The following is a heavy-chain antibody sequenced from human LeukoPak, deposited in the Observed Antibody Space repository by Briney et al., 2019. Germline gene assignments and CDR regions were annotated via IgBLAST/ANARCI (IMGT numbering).Heavy chain of an antibody. Sequence: GESLKISCKGSGYSFTSYWIGWVRQMPGKGLEWMGIIYPGDSDTRYSPSFQGQVTISADKSISTAYLQWSSLKASDTAMYYCARESLSGYSNYYDAFDIWGQGTMVTVSS. CDR1: GYSFTSYW. V-gene: IGHV5-51*03. CDR2: IYPGDSDT. CDR3: ARESLSGYSNYYDAFDI. J-gene: IGHJ3*02. D-gene: IGHD4-11*01.